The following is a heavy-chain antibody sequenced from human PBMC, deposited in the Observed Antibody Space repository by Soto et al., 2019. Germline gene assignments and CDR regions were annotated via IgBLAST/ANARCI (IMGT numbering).Heavy chain of an antibody. CDR1: GDSINNNDYY. V-gene: IGHV4-30-4*01. D-gene: IGHD3-22*01. Sequence: QLHESGPEVVKPSETLSLTCTVSGDSINNNDYYWNWIRQTPGKGLEWIGYVYYSGSTYYIPSLKSRLSMSVDTSKNQFSLKLSYVTAADTAIYYCARMSYYYDKWYFDLWGRGTLVTVSS. J-gene: IGHJ2*01. CDR2: VYYSGST. CDR3: ARMSYYYDKWYFDL.